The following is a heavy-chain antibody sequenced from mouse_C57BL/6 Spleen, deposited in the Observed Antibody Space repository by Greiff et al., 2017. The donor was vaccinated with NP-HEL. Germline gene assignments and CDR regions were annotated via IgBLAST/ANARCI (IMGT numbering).Heavy chain of an antibody. CDR1: GYTFTDYY. CDR3: ARWLLRWYFDV. Sequence: EVQLQQSGPELVKPGASVKISCKASGYTFTDYYMNWVKQSPGKSLEWIGDINPNNGGTSYNQKFKGKATLTVDKSSSTAYMELRSLTSEDSAVYYCARWLLRWYFDVWGTGTTVTVSS. V-gene: IGHV1-26*01. CDR2: INPNNGGT. D-gene: IGHD2-3*01. J-gene: IGHJ1*03.